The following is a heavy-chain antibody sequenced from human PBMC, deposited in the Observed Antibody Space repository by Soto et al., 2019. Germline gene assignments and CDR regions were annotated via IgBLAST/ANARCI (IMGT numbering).Heavy chain of an antibody. J-gene: IGHJ3*02. V-gene: IGHV4-59*01. Sequence: SETLSLTCTVSGGSISSYYWSWIRQPPGKGLEWIGYIYYSGSTNYNPSLKSRVTISVDTSKNQFSLKLSSVTAADTAVYYCARESVAASVAFDIWGQGTMVTVSS. D-gene: IGHD6-19*01. CDR2: IYYSGST. CDR3: ARESVAASVAFDI. CDR1: GGSISSYY.